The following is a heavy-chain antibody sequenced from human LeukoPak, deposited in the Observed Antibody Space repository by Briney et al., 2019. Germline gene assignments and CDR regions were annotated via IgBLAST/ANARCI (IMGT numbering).Heavy chain of an antibody. CDR3: ARVPGAMGYYYMDV. CDR2: INHSGST. D-gene: IGHD2-2*01. J-gene: IGHJ6*03. Sequence: SSETLSLTCAVYGGSFSGYYWSWIRQPPGKGLEWIGEINHSGSTNYNPSLRSRVTISVDTSKNQFSLKLRYVTAADTAVYYCARVPGAMGYYYMDVWGKGTTVTVSS. CDR1: GGSFSGYY. V-gene: IGHV4-34*01.